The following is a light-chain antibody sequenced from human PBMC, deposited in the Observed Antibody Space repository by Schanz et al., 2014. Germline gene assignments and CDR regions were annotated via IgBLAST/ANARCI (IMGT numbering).Light chain of an antibody. J-gene: IGKJ4*01. CDR2: GAF. Sequence: EIVLTQSPGTLSLSPGERATLSCRASQSVSSSYLAWYQQKPGQAPRLLIYGAFDRATGIPDRFSGSGSGTVFTLTISSLQSEDFAVYHCQQYNIWPLTFGGGTKVEIK. V-gene: IGKV3-20*01. CDR1: QSVSSSY. CDR3: QQYNIWPLT.